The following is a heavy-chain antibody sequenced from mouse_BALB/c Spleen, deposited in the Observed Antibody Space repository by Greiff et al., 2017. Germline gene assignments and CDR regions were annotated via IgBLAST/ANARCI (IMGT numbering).Heavy chain of an antibody. CDR1: GFSLTSYG. CDR3: ARADPHYAMDD. CDR2: IWAGGST. J-gene: IGHJ4*01. Sequence: VKLMESGPGLVAPSQSLSITCTVSGFSLTSYGVHWVRQPPGKGLEWLGVIWAGGSTNYNSALMSRLSISKDNSKSQVFLKMNSLQTDDTAMYYCARADPHYAMDDWGQGTSVTVSS. V-gene: IGHV2-9*02.